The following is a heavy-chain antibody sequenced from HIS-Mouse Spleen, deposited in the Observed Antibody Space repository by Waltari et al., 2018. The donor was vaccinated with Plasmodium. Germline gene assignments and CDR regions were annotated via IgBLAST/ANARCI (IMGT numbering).Heavy chain of an antibody. D-gene: IGHD6-19*01. CDR1: GSTFTRYG. J-gene: IGHJ3*02. CDR2: ISAYNGNT. CDR3: ARGSAGDAFDI. V-gene: IGHV1-18*01. Sequence: QVQLLQSGTDMKKPGASVKVSCKASGSTFTRYGINWVRQAPGQGLEWMGWISAYNGNTNYAQKLQGRVTMTTDTSTSTAYMQLRSLRSDDTAVYYCARGSAGDAFDIWGQGTMVTVSS.